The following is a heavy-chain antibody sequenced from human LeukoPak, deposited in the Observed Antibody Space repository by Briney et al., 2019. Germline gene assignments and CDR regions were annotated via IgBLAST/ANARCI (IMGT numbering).Heavy chain of an antibody. Sequence: ASVKVSCKASGYTFTSYYMHWVRQAPGQGLEWMGIINPSGGSTSYAQKFQGRVTTTRDTSTSTVYMELSSLRSEDTAVYYCARFDGLSSSGGYYYGMDVWGQGTTVTVSS. CDR3: ARFDGLSSSGGYYYGMDV. CDR2: INPSGGST. D-gene: IGHD6-6*01. J-gene: IGHJ6*02. CDR1: GYTFTSYY. V-gene: IGHV1-46*01.